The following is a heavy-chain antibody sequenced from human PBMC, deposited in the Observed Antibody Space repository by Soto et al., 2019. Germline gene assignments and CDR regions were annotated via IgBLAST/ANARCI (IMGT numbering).Heavy chain of an antibody. CDR3: VKDRAPRDGYKTQPGS. CDR2: VSTNGGTS. CDR1: GFTFSIYA. V-gene: IGHV3-64D*06. D-gene: IGHD5-12*01. J-gene: IGHJ5*02. Sequence: LRLSCSASGFTFSIYAMHWVRQAPGKGLEYVSAVSTNGGTSYYADSVKGRFTISRDNSRNTLYRQMNSLRPEDTAVYYCVKDRAPRDGYKTQPGSWGLGTLVTVS.